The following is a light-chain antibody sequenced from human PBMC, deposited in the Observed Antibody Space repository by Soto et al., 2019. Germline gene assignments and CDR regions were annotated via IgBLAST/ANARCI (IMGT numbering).Light chain of an antibody. J-gene: IGKJ1*01. V-gene: IGKV4-1*01. Sequence: DIVMTQSPDSLAVSLGEMATINCKSGQSVLYRHNNMNYLAWYQQKPGQPPKLLISWASARESGVPDRFSGSGSGTDFTLTISSLQAEDVAIYSCQQYYSTPTTFGQGTKVEIK. CDR2: WAS. CDR3: QQYYSTPTT. CDR1: QSVLYRHNNMNY.